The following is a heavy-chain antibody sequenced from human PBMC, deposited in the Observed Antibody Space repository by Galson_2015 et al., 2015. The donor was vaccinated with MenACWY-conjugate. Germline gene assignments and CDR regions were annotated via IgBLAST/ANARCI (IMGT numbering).Heavy chain of an antibody. V-gene: IGHV1-69*02. CDR2: IIPILGIT. CDR1: GGTFSSYS. J-gene: IGHJ4*02. D-gene: IGHD3-3*01. Sequence: SVKVSCKASGGTFSSYSLNWVRQAPGQGLEWMGRIIPILGITNYAQKFLGRVTITADKSTNTAYMELSSLRSEDTAVYHCARNFYASNGYYNYWGQGTLVTVSS. CDR3: ARNFYASNGYYNY.